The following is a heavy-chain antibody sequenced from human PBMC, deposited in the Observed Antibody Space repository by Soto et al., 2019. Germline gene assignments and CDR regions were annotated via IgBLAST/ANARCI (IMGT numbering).Heavy chain of an antibody. V-gene: IGHV2-70*01. CDR2: IDWDDDK. CDR1: GFSLSTSGMC. Sequence: SGPTLVNPTQTLTLTCTFSGFSLSTSGMCVSWIRQPPGKALEWLALIDWDDDKYYSTSLKTRLTISKDTSKNQVVLTMTNMDPVDTATYYCARIPRISYSSSPYYYYGMDVWGQGTTVTVSS. J-gene: IGHJ6*02. CDR3: ARIPRISYSSSPYYYYGMDV. D-gene: IGHD6-6*01.